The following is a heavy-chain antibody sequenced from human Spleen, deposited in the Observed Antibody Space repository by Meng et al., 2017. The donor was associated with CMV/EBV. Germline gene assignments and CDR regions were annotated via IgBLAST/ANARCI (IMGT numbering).Heavy chain of an antibody. D-gene: IGHD4-17*01. CDR1: GGSISGYY. J-gene: IGHJ4*02. Sequence: SETLSLTCTVSGGSISGYYWSWIRQPPGKRLESIGYIHYSGSPNYSPSLKSRVTISVDTSKNQFSLNLTSVTAADTAVYYCARRIYGVHDYWGQGTLVTVS. CDR3: ARRIYGVHDY. CDR2: IHYSGSP. V-gene: IGHV4-59*01.